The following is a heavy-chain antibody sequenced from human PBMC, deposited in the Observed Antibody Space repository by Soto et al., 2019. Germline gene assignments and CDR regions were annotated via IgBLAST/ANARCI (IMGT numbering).Heavy chain of an antibody. CDR2: ISYDGSNK. CDR3: AKDRVGGSGTNTIFYYYSYGMDV. D-gene: IGHD3-10*01. Sequence: GGSLRLSCAASGFTFSSYGMHWVRQAPGKGLEWVAVISYDGSNKYYADSVKGRFTISRDNSKNTLYLQMNSLRAEDTAVYYCAKDRVGGSGTNTIFYYYSYGMDVWGQGTTVTVSS. V-gene: IGHV3-30*18. CDR1: GFTFSSYG. J-gene: IGHJ6*02.